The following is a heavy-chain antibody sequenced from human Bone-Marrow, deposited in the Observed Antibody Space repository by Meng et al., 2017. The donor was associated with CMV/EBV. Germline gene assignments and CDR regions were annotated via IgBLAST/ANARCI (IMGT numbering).Heavy chain of an antibody. CDR1: GYTFTSYY. J-gene: IGHJ6*02. CDR3: ARAGVAVAGNYYYGMDV. CDR2: INPSGGST. D-gene: IGHD6-19*01. V-gene: IGHV1-46*01. Sequence: ASVKVSCKASGYTFTSYYLHWVRQAPGQGLEWMGIINPSGGSTSSAQKFQGRVTMTRDTSTSTVYMELSSLRSEDTAVYYCARAGVAVAGNYYYGMDVWGQGTTVTVSS.